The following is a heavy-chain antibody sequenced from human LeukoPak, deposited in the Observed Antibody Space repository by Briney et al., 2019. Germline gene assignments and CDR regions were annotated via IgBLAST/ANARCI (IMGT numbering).Heavy chain of an antibody. CDR1: GGSISSYY. D-gene: IGHD3-22*01. Sequence: PSETLSLTCTVSGGSISSYYWSWIRQPPGKGLEWIGYIYYSGSTNYNPSLKSRVTISVDTSKNQFSLKLSSVTAADTTVYYCARGGGYYDSSGYLRWYDPWGQGTLVTVSS. CDR2: IYYSGST. V-gene: IGHV4-59*01. CDR3: ARGGGYYDSSGYLRWYDP. J-gene: IGHJ5*02.